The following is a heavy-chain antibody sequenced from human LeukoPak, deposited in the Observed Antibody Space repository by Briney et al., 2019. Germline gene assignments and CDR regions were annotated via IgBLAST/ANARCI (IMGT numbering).Heavy chain of an antibody. CDR1: GGSFSGYY. J-gene: IGHJ4*02. V-gene: IGHV4-34*01. D-gene: IGHD3-9*01. CDR3: ARGGYYDLLTGYPFDY. CDR2: INHSGST. Sequence: SETLSLTCAVYGGSFSGYYWSWIRQPPGKGREWIGEINHSGSTNYNPSLKSRVTISVDTSKNQFYLKLSSVTAADTAVYYCARGGYYDLLTGYPFDYWGQGTLVTVSS.